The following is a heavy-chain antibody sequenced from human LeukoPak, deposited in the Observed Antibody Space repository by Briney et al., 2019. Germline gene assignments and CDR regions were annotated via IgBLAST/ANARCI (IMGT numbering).Heavy chain of an antibody. Sequence: ASVNVSCKTSGYTFTSYGISWVRPAPGQGLEWMGWISAYNGNTKYAQKLQGRVTMTTDTSTSTAYMELRSLRSDDTAVYYCARARRGVEMATIFDFWGQGTLVTVSS. V-gene: IGHV1-18*01. D-gene: IGHD5-24*01. CDR3: ARARRGVEMATIFDF. CDR1: GYTFTSYG. J-gene: IGHJ4*02. CDR2: ISAYNGNT.